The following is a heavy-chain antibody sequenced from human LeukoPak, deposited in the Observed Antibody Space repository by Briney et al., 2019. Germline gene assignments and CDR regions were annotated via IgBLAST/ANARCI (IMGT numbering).Heavy chain of an antibody. Sequence: PGGSRRLSVEPPGLPFVIYGMGGVGKVLGKGLDGVSGINWNGGSTGYADSVKGRFTISRDNAKNSLYLQMNSLRAEDTALYYCAREGGRFLRNDYWGQGTLVTVSS. D-gene: IGHD1-26*01. V-gene: IGHV3-20*03. CDR1: GLPFVIYG. CDR2: INWNGGST. J-gene: IGHJ4*02. CDR3: AREGGRFLRNDY.